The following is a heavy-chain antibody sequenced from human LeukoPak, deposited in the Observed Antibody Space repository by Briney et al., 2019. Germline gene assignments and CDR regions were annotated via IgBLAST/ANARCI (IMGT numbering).Heavy chain of an antibody. Sequence: PGGSLRLSCAASGFTFSSYSMNWVRQAPGKGLEWVSSISSSSSYIYYADSVKGRFTISRDNSKNTLYLQMNSLRAEDTAVYYCAKVWQEKAAADPYYMDVWGKGTTVTVSS. CDR3: AKVWQEKAAADPYYMDV. CDR1: GFTFSSYS. J-gene: IGHJ6*03. V-gene: IGHV3-21*04. D-gene: IGHD6-13*01. CDR2: ISSSSSYI.